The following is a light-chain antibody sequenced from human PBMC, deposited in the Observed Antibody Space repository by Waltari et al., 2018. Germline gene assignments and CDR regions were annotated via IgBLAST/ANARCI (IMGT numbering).Light chain of an antibody. CDR3: YSKDTDGGSQGK. V-gene: IGLV3-10*01. CDR1: GLPKQY. J-gene: IGLJ2*01. Sequence: YDLTQPPSVSVSPGQTAAITCSGDGLPKQYTLWYQQKSGQAPVLVMYDDNKRPSGIPGRFSGSSAGTVATLTITGAQVDDEADYYCYSKDTDGGSQGKIGGGTKLTVL. CDR2: DDN.